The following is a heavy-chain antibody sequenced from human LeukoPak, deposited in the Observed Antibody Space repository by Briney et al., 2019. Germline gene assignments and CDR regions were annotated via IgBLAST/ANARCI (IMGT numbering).Heavy chain of an antibody. CDR2: IYTSGST. V-gene: IGHV4-61*02. Sequence: SQTLSLTCTVSGGSIGSGCYYWSWIRQTAGKGLEWIGRIYTSGSTNYNPSLKSRVTISVDTSKNQFSLKLSSVTAADTGVYYCARVHSSAPTYYYDSSGYYGIWGQGTMVTVSS. CDR1: GGSIGSGCYY. J-gene: IGHJ3*02. D-gene: IGHD3-22*01. CDR3: ARVHSSAPTYYYDSSGYYGI.